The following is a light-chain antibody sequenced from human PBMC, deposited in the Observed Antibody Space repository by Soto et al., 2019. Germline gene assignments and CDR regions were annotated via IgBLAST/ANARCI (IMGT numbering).Light chain of an antibody. CDR3: QHPTDFT. CDR1: SSSKW. CDR2: DVS. J-gene: IGKJ2*01. Sequence: DIQMTQSPSTLAASVVDTVTMTCRSSSKWLAWYQKKPGKAPKLLIYDVSNLERGVPPRFSGSTSGAESTLTITGLQPDDLGTYYCQHPTDFTFGQGTKVEIK. V-gene: IGKV1-5*01.